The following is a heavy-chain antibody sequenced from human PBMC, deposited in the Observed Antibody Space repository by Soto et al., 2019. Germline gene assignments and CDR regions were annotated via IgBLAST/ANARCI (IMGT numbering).Heavy chain of an antibody. CDR2: ISYSGST. CDR3: ARADPDASVGY. V-gene: IGHV4-59*01. J-gene: IGHJ4*02. D-gene: IGHD2-15*01. Sequence: SETLSLTCTVSGGSLSIYYWTWLRQSPGRGLEWIGYISYSGSTYYNPSLKSRATISADTSKNQFSLRMSSMIAADTAVYYCARADPDASVGYWGQGTLVT. CDR1: GGSLSIYY.